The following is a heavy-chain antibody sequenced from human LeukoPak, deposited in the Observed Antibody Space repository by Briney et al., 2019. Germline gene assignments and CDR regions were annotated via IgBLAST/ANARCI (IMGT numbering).Heavy chain of an antibody. CDR2: ISITEGT. CDR3: ARLRRDSSGWYADDY. CDR1: GASVNAYF. V-gene: IGHV4-4*07. D-gene: IGHD6-19*01. Sequence: SETLSLTCTVSGASVNAYFWSWMRQPAGKGLEWIGRISITEGTNYDPSLKSRVTMPVDTSKNQFSLKLTSMTAADTAVYYCARLRRDSSGWYADDYWGQGTLVTVSS. J-gene: IGHJ4*02.